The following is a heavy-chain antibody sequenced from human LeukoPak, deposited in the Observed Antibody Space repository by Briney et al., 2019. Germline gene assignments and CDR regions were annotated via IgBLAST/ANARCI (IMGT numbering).Heavy chain of an antibody. CDR1: GYTFTSYY. V-gene: IGHV1-46*01. Sequence: ASVKVSCKASGYTFTSYYMHWVRQAPGQGLEWMGIINPSGGSTSYAQKFQGRVTMTRDTSTSTVYMKLSSLRSEDTAVYYCARSYSYGDYDYYYYYGMDVWGQGTTVTVSS. D-gene: IGHD4-17*01. CDR3: ARSYSYGDYDYYYYYGMDV. J-gene: IGHJ6*02. CDR2: INPSGGST.